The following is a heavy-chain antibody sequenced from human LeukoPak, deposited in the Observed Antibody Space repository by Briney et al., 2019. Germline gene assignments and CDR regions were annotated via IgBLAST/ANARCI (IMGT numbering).Heavy chain of an antibody. V-gene: IGHV3-13*01. CDR3: AGGYDSSGYYYPPVPDY. D-gene: IGHD3-22*01. CDR1: GFTFSSYD. CDR2: IGTAGDT. Sequence: GGSLRLSCAASGFTFSSYDMHWVRQATGKGLEWVSAIGTAGDTYYPGSVKGRFTISRENAKNSLYLQMNSLRAGDTAVYYCAGGYDSSGYYYPPVPDYWGQGTLVTVSS. J-gene: IGHJ4*02.